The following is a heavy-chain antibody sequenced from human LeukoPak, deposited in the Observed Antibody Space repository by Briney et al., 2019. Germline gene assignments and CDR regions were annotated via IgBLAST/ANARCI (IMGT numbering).Heavy chain of an antibody. V-gene: IGHV4-34*01. D-gene: IGHD5-18*01. CDR3: ARGWSIPLFDY. J-gene: IGHJ4*02. Sequence: SETLSLTCAVYGGSFSGYYWSWIRQPPGKGLEWIGEINHSGSTNYNPSLKSRVTISVDTSKNQFSLKLSSVIAADTAVYYCARGWSIPLFDYWGQGTLVTVSS. CDR2: INHSGST. CDR1: GGSFSGYY.